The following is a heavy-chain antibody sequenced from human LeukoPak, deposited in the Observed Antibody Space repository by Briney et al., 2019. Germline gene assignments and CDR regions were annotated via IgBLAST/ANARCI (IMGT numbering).Heavy chain of an antibody. CDR3: AKVPIVVVTAIQSDY. J-gene: IGHJ4*02. V-gene: IGHV3-23*01. CDR2: ISGSGGST. CDR1: GFTFSSYA. D-gene: IGHD2-21*02. Sequence: GGSLRLSCAASGFTFSSYAMSWVRQAPGKGLEWVSAISGSGGSTYYADSVKGRFTISRDNSKNTLYLQMNSLRAEDTAVYYCAKVPIVVVTAIQSDYWGQGTLVTVSS.